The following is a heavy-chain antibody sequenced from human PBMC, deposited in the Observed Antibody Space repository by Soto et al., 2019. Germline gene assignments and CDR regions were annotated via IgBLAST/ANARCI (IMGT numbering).Heavy chain of an antibody. D-gene: IGHD3-22*01. CDR3: ARGKYYYDSTGYYYGPDAFDI. Sequence: GGSLRLSCAASGFTFSSYDMHWVRQARGKGLEWVSAIGTAGDPYYPGSVKGRFTISRENAKNSLYLQMNSLRAGDTAVYYCARGKYYYDSTGYYYGPDAFDIWGQGTMVTVS. J-gene: IGHJ3*02. V-gene: IGHV3-13*05. CDR1: GFTFSSYD. CDR2: IGTAGDP.